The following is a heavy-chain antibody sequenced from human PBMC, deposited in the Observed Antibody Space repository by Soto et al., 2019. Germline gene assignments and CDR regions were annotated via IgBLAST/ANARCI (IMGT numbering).Heavy chain of an antibody. V-gene: IGHV1-69*12. D-gene: IGHD1-7*01. Sequence: QVQVEQSGAEVKKPGSSVKVSCKASGGTFSTAAISWVRQAPGQGLEWMGGIMPIFRTADYAQKFQGRVTITADESTSTAYLELRSLRSEDTAVYYCARDKDMPQLGGNSHYIMDVWGQGTTVTVSS. CDR3: ARDKDMPQLGGNSHYIMDV. J-gene: IGHJ6*02. CDR1: GGTFSTAA. CDR2: IMPIFRTA.